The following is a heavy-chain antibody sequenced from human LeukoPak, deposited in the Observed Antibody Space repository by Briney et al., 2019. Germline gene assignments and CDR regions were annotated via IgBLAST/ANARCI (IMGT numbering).Heavy chain of an antibody. J-gene: IGHJ4*02. V-gene: IGHV1-46*03. CDR3: AWSGYYTEYYFDY. Sequence: ASVKVSCKASGYTFTSYYMHWERQAPGQGLEWMGIINPSGGSTSYAQKFQGRVTMTKDTSTSTVYMELSSLRSEDTAVYYCAWSGYYTEYYFDYWGQGTLVTVSS. CDR2: INPSGGST. CDR1: GYTFTSYY. D-gene: IGHD3-3*01.